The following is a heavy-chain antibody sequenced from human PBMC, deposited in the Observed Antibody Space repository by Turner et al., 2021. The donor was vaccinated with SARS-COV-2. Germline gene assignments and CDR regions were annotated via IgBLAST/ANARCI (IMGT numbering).Heavy chain of an antibody. V-gene: IGHV3-30*18. CDR3: AKGLGGYCSGGSCYSGIVDY. Sequence: QVQLVESGGGVVQPGRSLRLSCAASGFTFRSYGRHWVRQAPGKGLEWVAVISYDGSNKYYADSVKGRFTISRDNSKNTLYLQMNSLRAEDTAVYYCAKGLGGYCSGGSCYSGIVDYWGQGTLVTASS. CDR1: GFTFRSYG. CDR2: ISYDGSNK. J-gene: IGHJ4*02. D-gene: IGHD2-15*01.